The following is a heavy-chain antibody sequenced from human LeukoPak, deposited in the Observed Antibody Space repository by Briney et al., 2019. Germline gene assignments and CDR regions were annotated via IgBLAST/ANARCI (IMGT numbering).Heavy chain of an antibody. CDR2: IIPIFGIA. CDR3: ARPRVLYYYYGMDV. J-gene: IGHJ6*02. CDR1: GGTFSSYA. V-gene: IGHV1-69*04. Sequence: EASVKVSCKASGGTFSSYAISWVRQAPGQGLEWMGRIIPIFGIANYAQKFQGRVTITADKSTSTAYMQLSSLRSEDTAVYYCARPRVLYYYYGMDVWGQRTTVTVSS. D-gene: IGHD6-6*01.